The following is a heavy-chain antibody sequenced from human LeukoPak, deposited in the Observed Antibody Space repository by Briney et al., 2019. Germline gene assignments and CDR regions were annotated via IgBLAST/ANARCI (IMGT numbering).Heavy chain of an antibody. CDR1: GFTFDDYG. V-gene: IGHV3-20*04. Sequence: PGGSLRLSCAASGFTFDDYGMSWVRQNQGKGLEWVSGINWNGGSTGYADSVEGRFTISRDNAKNSLYLQMNSLRAEDTALYYCARSADGYNSGYYYYMDVWGKGTTVTVSS. CDR3: ARSADGYNSGYYYYMDV. CDR2: INWNGGST. J-gene: IGHJ6*03. D-gene: IGHD5-24*01.